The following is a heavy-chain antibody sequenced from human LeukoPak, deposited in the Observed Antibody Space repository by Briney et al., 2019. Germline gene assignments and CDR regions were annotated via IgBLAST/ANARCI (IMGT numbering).Heavy chain of an antibody. Sequence: SETLSLTCTVSGGSISSYYWGWIRQPPGKGLEWIGYIYYSGSTNYNPSLKSRVTISVDTSKNQFSLKLSSVTAADTAVYYCARTDILTGYLDYWGQGTLVTVSS. D-gene: IGHD3-9*01. CDR3: ARTDILTGYLDY. CDR2: IYYSGST. J-gene: IGHJ4*02. CDR1: GGSISSYY. V-gene: IGHV4-59*01.